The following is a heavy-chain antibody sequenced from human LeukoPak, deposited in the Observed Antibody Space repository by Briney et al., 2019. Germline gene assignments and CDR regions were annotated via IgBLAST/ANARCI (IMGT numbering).Heavy chain of an antibody. V-gene: IGHV1-18*04. CDR1: GYTFTSYY. Sequence: GASVKVSCKASGYTFTSYYMHWVRQAPGQGLEWMGWISAYNGNTNYAQKLQGRVTMTTDTSTSTAYMELRSLRSDDTAVYYCARVKGSYPFDYWGQGTLVTVSS. J-gene: IGHJ4*02. D-gene: IGHD1-26*01. CDR2: ISAYNGNT. CDR3: ARVKGSYPFDY.